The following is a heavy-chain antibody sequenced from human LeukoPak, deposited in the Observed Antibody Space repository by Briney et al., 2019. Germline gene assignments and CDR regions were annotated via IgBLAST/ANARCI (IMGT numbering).Heavy chain of an antibody. D-gene: IGHD2-15*01. CDR3: ARFSGGSSIKYV. Sequence: ASVKVSRKASGYTFTGHYMHWVRQAPGQGLEWMGWINPNSGGTNYAQKFQGRVTMTRDTSISTAYMELSRLRSDDTAVYYCARFSGGSSIKYVWGQGTLVTVSS. CDR1: GYTFTGHY. CDR2: INPNSGGT. V-gene: IGHV1-2*02. J-gene: IGHJ4*02.